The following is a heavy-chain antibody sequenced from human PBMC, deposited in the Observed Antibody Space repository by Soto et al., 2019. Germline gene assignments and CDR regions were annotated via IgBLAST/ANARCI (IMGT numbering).Heavy chain of an antibody. Sequence: GGSLRLSCAASGFTFSSYGMHWVRQAPGKGLEWVAVISYDGSNKYYADSVKGRFTISRDKSNNTLHLQMNNLRAEDTALYFCAKMSDGWYGAFHVWGQGAVVTVSS. D-gene: IGHD6-19*01. V-gene: IGHV3-30*18. CDR2: ISYDGSNK. CDR3: AKMSDGWYGAFHV. J-gene: IGHJ3*01. CDR1: GFTFSSYG.